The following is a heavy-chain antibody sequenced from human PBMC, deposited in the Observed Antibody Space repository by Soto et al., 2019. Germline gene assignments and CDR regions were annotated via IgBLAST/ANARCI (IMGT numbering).Heavy chain of an antibody. V-gene: IGHV1-3*01. CDR1: GYTFTTYT. CDR3: ARDQGGDYYDSSGYYQDY. J-gene: IGHJ4*02. Sequence: GASVKVSCKASGYTFTTYTIQWVRQAPGQSPEWMGWINAGNGKTKYSQRFQGRVTITRDTSASTAYMELSSLRSEDTAVYYCARDQGGDYYDSSGYYQDYWGQGTLVTVSS. CDR2: INAGNGKT. D-gene: IGHD3-22*01.